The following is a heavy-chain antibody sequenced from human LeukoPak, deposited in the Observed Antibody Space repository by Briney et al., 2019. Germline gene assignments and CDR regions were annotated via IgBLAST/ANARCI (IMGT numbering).Heavy chain of an antibody. CDR1: GFTVSSNY. CDR3: ARHIVKYSSGWYAGAFDI. Sequence: GGSLRLSCAASGFTVSSNYMSWVRQAPGKGLEWVSVIYSGGSTYYADSVKGRFTISRDNSKNTLCLQMNSLRAEDTAVYYCARHIVKYSSGWYAGAFDIWGQGTMVTVSS. J-gene: IGHJ3*02. V-gene: IGHV3-53*01. CDR2: IYSGGST. D-gene: IGHD6-19*01.